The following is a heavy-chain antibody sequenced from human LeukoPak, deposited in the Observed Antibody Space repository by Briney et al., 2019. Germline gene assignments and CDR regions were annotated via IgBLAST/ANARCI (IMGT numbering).Heavy chain of an antibody. J-gene: IGHJ4*02. V-gene: IGHV1-69*13. CDR1: GGTFSSYA. Sequence: GASVKVSCKASGGTFSSYAISWVRQAPGQGLEWMGGIIPIFGTANYAQKFQGRVTITADESTSTAYMELSSPRSEDTAVYYCARARTIFGVVPLDYWGQGTLVTVSS. D-gene: IGHD3-3*01. CDR3: ARARTIFGVVPLDY. CDR2: IIPIFGTA.